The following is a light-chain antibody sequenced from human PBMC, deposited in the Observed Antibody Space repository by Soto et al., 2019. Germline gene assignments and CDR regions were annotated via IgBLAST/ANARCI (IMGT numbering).Light chain of an antibody. V-gene: IGLV3-21*02. CDR2: DDS. CDR1: DIGSES. J-gene: IGLJ2*01. CDR3: QVWDRSGDLPHVV. Sequence: SYELTQPPSVSVAPGQTARITCGGSDIGSESVHWYQQKPGQAPVLVVYDDSDRPSGIPERLSGSNSGDTATLTISRVEVGDEADYHCQVWDRSGDLPHVVLGGGTKLTVL.